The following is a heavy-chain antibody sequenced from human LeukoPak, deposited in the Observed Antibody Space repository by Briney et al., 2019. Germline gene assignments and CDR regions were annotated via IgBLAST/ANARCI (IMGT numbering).Heavy chain of an antibody. Sequence: PSETLSLTCTVSGGSISSSSYYWGWIRQPRGKGLEWIGSIYYSGSTYYNPSLKSRVTISVDTSKNQFSLKLSSVTAADTAVYYCALGRTSLLRSYYYYMDVWGKGTTVTVSS. CDR1: GGSISSSSYY. J-gene: IGHJ6*03. V-gene: IGHV4-39*01. CDR3: ALGRTSLLRSYYYYMDV. CDR2: IYYSGST. D-gene: IGHD2-2*01.